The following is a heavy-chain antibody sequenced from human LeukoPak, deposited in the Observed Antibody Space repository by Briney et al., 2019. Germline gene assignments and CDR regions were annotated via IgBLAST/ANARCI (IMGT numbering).Heavy chain of an antibody. D-gene: IGHD3-10*01. CDR1: GYSFTDYF. J-gene: IGHJ5*02. V-gene: IGHV1-69-2*01. CDR3: TTAGKFYYGSESPSWFDP. Sequence: GASVTVSCKASGYSFTDYFMHWVQQAPGKGLEWMGRVDPEDGETIYGEKFQGRVTITADTSTDTAYMELGSLRSEDTAVYYCTTAGKFYYGSESPSWFDPWGQGTLVTVSS. CDR2: VDPEDGET.